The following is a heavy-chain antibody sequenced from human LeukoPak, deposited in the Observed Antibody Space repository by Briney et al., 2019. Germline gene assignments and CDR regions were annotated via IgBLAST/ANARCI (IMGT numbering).Heavy chain of an antibody. J-gene: IGHJ5*02. CDR3: ARDRWVDYDFWSGYRPTYNWFDP. CDR1: GDSISGYY. Sequence: PSETLSLTCSVSGDSISGYYWSWIRQPPGKGLEWIAYIHNSGNSNYNPSLKSRVTISADTSKNQFSLKLSSVTAADTAVYYCARDRWVDYDFWSGYRPTYNWFDPWGQGTLVTVSS. D-gene: IGHD3-3*01. CDR2: IHNSGNS. V-gene: IGHV4-59*01.